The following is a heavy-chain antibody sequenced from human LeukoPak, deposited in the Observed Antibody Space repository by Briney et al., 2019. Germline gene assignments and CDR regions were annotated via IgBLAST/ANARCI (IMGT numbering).Heavy chain of an antibody. V-gene: IGHV3-74*01. CDR1: GFTFSSYW. D-gene: IGHD1-14*01. CDR2: INSGGSST. Sequence: GGSLRLSRAASGFTFSSYWMHWVRQAPGKGLVWVSRINSGGSSTSCADSVKGRFTISRDNAKNTLYLQMNSLRPEDTAVYYCIRGAPTTFDYWGQGTLVTVSS. J-gene: IGHJ4*02. CDR3: IRGAPTTFDY.